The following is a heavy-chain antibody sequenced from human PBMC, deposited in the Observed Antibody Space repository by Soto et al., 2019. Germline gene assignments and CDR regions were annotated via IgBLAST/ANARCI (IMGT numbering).Heavy chain of an antibody. Sequence: GGSLRLSCAASGFTFSSYAMSWVRQAPGKGLEWVSAISSSGGSTYYADSVKGRFTISRDNSKNTLYLQMNSLRAEDTAVYYCAKAAPEAYCGGDCYYYFDYWGQGTLVTVSS. CDR3: AKAAPEAYCGGDCYYYFDY. CDR2: ISSSGGST. J-gene: IGHJ4*02. CDR1: GFTFSSYA. V-gene: IGHV3-23*01. D-gene: IGHD2-21*02.